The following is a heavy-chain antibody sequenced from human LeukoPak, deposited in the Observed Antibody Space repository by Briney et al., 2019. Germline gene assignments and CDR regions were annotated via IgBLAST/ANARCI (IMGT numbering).Heavy chain of an antibody. D-gene: IGHD4-11*01. CDR1: GGSISSYY. Sequence: SETLSLTCTVSGGSISSYYWSWIRQPAGKGLEWIGRIYTSGSTNYNPSLKSRVTMSVDTSKNQFSLKLSSVTAADTAVYYCASHDYSNSRLFSWGQGTLVTVSS. J-gene: IGHJ5*02. CDR3: ASHDYSNSRLFS. CDR2: IYTSGST. V-gene: IGHV4-4*07.